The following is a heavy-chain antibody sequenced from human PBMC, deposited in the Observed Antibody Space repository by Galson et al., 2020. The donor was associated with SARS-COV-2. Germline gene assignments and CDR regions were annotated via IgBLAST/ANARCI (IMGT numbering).Heavy chain of an antibody. CDR1: GYTFTDYG. CDR3: ARRAVTSRARPPLTDYYYYLDV. D-gene: IGHD4-17*01. Sequence: ASVKVSCKTSGYTFTDYGIPWVRQAPGQGLEWMGWISEYKGQTNYAQKFRDRVTMTANTSTSTAYMELRGLRSDDTAVYYCARRAVTSRARPPLTDYYYYLDVWGKGTTVTISS. CDR2: ISEYKGQT. V-gene: IGHV1-18*04. J-gene: IGHJ6*03.